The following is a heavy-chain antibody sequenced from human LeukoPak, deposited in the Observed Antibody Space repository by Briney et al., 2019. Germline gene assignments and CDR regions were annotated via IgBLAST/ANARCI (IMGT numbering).Heavy chain of an antibody. CDR1: GFTFSSYG. D-gene: IGHD3-10*01. V-gene: IGHV3-30*02. CDR2: IRYDGSNK. Sequence: GGSLRLSCAASGFTFSSYGMHWVRQAPGKGLEWVAFIRYDGSNKYYADSVKGRFTISRDNSKNTLYLQMNSLRAEDTAVYYCAKERRDYGSGSYYTPFYYYYYMDVWGKGTTVTISS. J-gene: IGHJ6*03. CDR3: AKERRDYGSGSYYTPFYYYYYMDV.